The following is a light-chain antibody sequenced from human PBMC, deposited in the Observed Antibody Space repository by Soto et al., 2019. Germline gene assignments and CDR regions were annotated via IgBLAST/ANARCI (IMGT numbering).Light chain of an antibody. V-gene: IGLV1-47*01. J-gene: IGLJ2*01. CDR3: AAWDDSLSGPVV. CDR1: SSNIGSNY. Sequence: QSVLTQPTSASGTPGQRVTISCSGSSSNIGSNYVYWYQQPPGTAPKLLIYRNNQRPSGVPDRFSGSKSGTSASLAISGLRSEDEADYYCAAWDDSLSGPVVFGGGTELTVL. CDR2: RNN.